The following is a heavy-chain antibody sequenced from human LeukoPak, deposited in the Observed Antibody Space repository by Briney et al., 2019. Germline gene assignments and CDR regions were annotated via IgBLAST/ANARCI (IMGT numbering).Heavy chain of an antibody. CDR2: ISDDGRHN. D-gene: IGHD2-8*01. Sequence: GGSLRLSCAASGFTFSTYAMNWVRQAPGKGLEWVAVISDDGRHNYYAASVKGRFTISRDNSKSTLYLQMNSLRDDDSAAYFCARVYLERLTAGYFDHWGQGTQVTVS. CDR1: GFTFSTYA. J-gene: IGHJ4*02. V-gene: IGHV3-30*14. CDR3: ARVYLERLTAGYFDH.